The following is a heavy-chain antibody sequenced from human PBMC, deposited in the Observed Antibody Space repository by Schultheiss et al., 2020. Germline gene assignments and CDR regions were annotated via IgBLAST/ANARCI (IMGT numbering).Heavy chain of an antibody. D-gene: IGHD6-13*01. CDR3: ARAFHPAAAGRELFDY. V-gene: IGHV4-30-2*01. Sequence: SETLSLTCAVSGGSISSGGYSWSWIRQPPGKGLEWIGYIYHSGSTYYNPSLKSRVTISVDRSKNQFSLKLSSVTAADTAVYYCARAFHPAAAGRELFDYWGQGALVTVSS. J-gene: IGHJ4*02. CDR1: GGSISSGGYS. CDR2: IYHSGST.